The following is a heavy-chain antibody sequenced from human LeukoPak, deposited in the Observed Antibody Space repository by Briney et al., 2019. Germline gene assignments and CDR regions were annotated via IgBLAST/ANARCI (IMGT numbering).Heavy chain of an antibody. CDR1: GGSFSGYY. J-gene: IGHJ4*02. Sequence: SSETLSLTCAVYGGSFSGYYWSWIRQPPGKGLEWIGEINHSGSTNYNPSLKSRVTISVDTSKNQFSLKLSSVTAADTAVYYCARGNLAYCGGDCYPLFDYWGQGTLVTVSS. CDR3: ARGNLAYCGGDCYPLFDY. V-gene: IGHV4-34*01. CDR2: INHSGST. D-gene: IGHD2-21*02.